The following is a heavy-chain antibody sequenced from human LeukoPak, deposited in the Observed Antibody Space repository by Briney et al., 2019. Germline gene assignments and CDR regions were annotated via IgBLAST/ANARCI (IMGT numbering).Heavy chain of an antibody. CDR1: GGTFSSYA. Sequence: APVKVSCKASGGTFSSYAISWVRQAPGQGLEWMGRIIPILGIANYAQKFQGRVTITADKSTSTAYMELSSLRSEDTAVYYCARDPRPGIAAAGTGWFDPWGQGTLVTVSS. V-gene: IGHV1-69*04. J-gene: IGHJ5*02. D-gene: IGHD6-13*01. CDR3: ARDPRPGIAAAGTGWFDP. CDR2: IIPILGIA.